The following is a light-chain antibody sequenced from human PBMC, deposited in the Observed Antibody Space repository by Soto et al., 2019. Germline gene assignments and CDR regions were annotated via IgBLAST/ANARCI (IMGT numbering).Light chain of an antibody. CDR2: KAS. J-gene: IGKJ1*01. V-gene: IGKV1-5*03. CDR1: QSISSW. Sequence: DIQMTQSPSTLSASVGDRVTITCRASQSISSWLAWYQQKPGKAPKLLIYKASSLESGVPSRFSGSGSGTEFTLTISSLQPYDFATYYCQQYNSYSWTFGQGTELDIK. CDR3: QQYNSYSWT.